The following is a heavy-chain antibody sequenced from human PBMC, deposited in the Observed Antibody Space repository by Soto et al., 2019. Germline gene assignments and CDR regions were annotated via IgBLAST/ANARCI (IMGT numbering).Heavy chain of an antibody. V-gene: IGHV4-59*08. CDR1: GGSISSYY. CDR3: ARRYGYSFDY. Sequence: SETLSLTCTVSGGSISSYYWSWIRQPPGKGLEWIGYIYYSGSTNYNPSLKSRVTISVDTSKNQLSLKLSSVTAADTAVYNCARRYGYSFDYWGQGTLVTVSS. CDR2: IYYSGST. J-gene: IGHJ4*02. D-gene: IGHD5-18*01.